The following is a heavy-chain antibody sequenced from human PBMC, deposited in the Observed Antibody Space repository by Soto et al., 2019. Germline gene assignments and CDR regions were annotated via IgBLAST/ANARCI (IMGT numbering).Heavy chain of an antibody. CDR2: IYATGTT. CDR1: GASISGFY. D-gene: IGHD1-1*01. J-gene: IGHJ5*02. V-gene: IGHV4-4*07. CDR3: VRDGTKTLRNWFDP. Sequence: SETLSLTCTVSGASISGFYWSWIRKSAGKGLEWIGRIYATGTTDYNPSLKSRVMMSVDTSKKQFSLKLRSVTAADTAVYYCVRDGTKTLRNWFDPWGQGIPVTVSS.